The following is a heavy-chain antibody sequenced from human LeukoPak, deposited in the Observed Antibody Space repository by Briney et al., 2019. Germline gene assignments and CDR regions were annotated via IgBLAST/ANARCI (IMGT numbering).Heavy chain of an antibody. D-gene: IGHD5-24*01. J-gene: IGHJ4*02. V-gene: IGHV3-7*01. CDR3: ARTKRWLQLSHFDY. Sequence: GRSLRLSCAASGFTFSSYWMSWVRQAPGKGLEWVANIKQDGSEKYYVDSVKGRFTISRDNAKNSLYLQMNSLRAEDTAVYYCARTKRWLQLSHFDYWGQGTLVTVSS. CDR1: GFTFSSYW. CDR2: IKQDGSEK.